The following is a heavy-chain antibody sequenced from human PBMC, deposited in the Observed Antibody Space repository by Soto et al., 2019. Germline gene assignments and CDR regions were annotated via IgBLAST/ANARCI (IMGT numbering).Heavy chain of an antibody. CDR2: IYHTGST. Sequence: SETLSLTCAVSGGSISSRYWWSWVRQPPGKGLEWIGEIYHTGSTNYNPSLKSRVAISIDKSKNQFSLNLSSVTAADTAVYYCASKFGELLADAFDIWGQGTMVTV. V-gene: IGHV4-4*02. J-gene: IGHJ3*02. D-gene: IGHD3-10*01. CDR1: GGSISSRYW. CDR3: ASKFGELLADAFDI.